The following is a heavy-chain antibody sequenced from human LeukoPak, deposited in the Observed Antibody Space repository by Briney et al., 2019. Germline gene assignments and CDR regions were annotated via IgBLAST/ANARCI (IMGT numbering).Heavy chain of an antibody. Sequence: PGRSLRLSCAASGFTFSRYAMHWVRQAPGKGLEWVAVISYDGSNKYYADSVKGRFTISRDNSKNTLYLQVNSLRAEDTAVYYCARVRPTNWFDPWGQGTLVTVSS. D-gene: IGHD1-26*01. CDR2: ISYDGSNK. V-gene: IGHV3-30*14. J-gene: IGHJ5*02. CDR1: GFTFSRYA. CDR3: ARVRPTNWFDP.